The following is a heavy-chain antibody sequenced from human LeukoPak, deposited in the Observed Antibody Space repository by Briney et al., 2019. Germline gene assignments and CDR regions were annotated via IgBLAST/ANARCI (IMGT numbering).Heavy chain of an antibody. D-gene: IGHD3-16*02. Sequence: GGSLRLSCAAAGFSFSSYGMSWVRQAPGKGLEWVSGISGSGDSTYYADSVKGRFTISRDNSKNTLYLQMGSLRAEDTAVYYCAKVRYMGNYWDCWGQGTLVTVSS. CDR1: GFSFSSYG. CDR2: ISGSGDST. J-gene: IGHJ4*02. V-gene: IGHV3-23*01. CDR3: AKVRYMGNYWDC.